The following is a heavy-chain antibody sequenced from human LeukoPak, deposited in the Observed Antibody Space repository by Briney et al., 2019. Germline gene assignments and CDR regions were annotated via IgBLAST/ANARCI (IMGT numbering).Heavy chain of an antibody. D-gene: IGHD2-15*01. V-gene: IGHV1-18*01. J-gene: IGHJ4*02. CDR3: ARDVGYCSGGSCYPID. Sequence: GASVKVSCKASGYTFTSYGISWVRQAPGQGLEWMGWISAYNGNTNYAQKLQGRVTMTTDTSTSTAYMELRSLRSDGTAVYYCARDVGYCSGGSCYPIDWGQGTLVTVSS. CDR1: GYTFTSYG. CDR2: ISAYNGNT.